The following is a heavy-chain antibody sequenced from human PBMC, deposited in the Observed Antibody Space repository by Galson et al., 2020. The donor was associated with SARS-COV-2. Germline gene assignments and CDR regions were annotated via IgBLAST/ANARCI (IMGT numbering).Heavy chain of an antibody. CDR2: IKSGGDT. J-gene: IGHJ6*03. D-gene: IGHD3-16*01. CDR3: ARGRQGVVPSPVLGLGPFYSYYYMDV. CDR1: GGSFSGYS. V-gene: IGHV4-34*01. Sequence: QWINAETNSSETLSLTCAVYGGSFSGYSWTWIRQAPGKGLEWIGEIKSGGDTKYSPSLSSRVTLSVDTSRNQFSLKLTSVSVADTALYFCARGRQGVVPSPVLGLGPFYSYYYMDVWGKGTTVIVSS.